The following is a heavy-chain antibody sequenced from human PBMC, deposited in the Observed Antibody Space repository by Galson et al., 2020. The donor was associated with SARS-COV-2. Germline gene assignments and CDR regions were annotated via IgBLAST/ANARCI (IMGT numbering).Heavy chain of an antibody. D-gene: IGHD2-15*01. Sequence: SGPTLVQPTQTLTLTCTFSGFSLTTSGVGVGWIRQPPGQALEWLALIYWDDDKRYSPSLRSRLTITKDTSKNEVVLTMTNMDPVDTATYYCARRGSGTPPDWFDPWGQGTLVTVSS. J-gene: IGHJ5*02. CDR2: IYWDDDK. V-gene: IGHV2-5*02. CDR1: GFSLTTSGVG. CDR3: ARRGSGTPPDWFDP.